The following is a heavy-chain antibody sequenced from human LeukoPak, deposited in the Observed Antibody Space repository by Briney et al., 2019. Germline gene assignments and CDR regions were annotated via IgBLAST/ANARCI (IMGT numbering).Heavy chain of an antibody. V-gene: IGHV1-8*01. J-gene: IGHJ5*02. D-gene: IGHD3-10*01. CDR3: AKSITMVRGVIRSVGFDP. Sequence: ASETVSCKASGYTFTSYDNNWVRQATGHGLEWMGWMNPNSGNTGYEQKFQGRVTMTRNTSISTAYMELSSLRSEDTAVYYCAKSITMVRGVIRSVGFDPWGQGTLVTVSS. CDR1: GYTFTSYD. CDR2: MNPNSGNT.